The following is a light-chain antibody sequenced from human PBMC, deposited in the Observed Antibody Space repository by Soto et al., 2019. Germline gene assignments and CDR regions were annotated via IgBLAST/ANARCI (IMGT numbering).Light chain of an antibody. V-gene: IGLV6-57*04. Sequence: NFMLTQPHSVSESPGKTVTISRTRSSGSIASNYVQWYQQRPGSAPTTLIYEDDQRPSGVPDRFSGSIDSSSNSASLTISGLKTEDEADYYCQSYDSTNPVVFGGGTKLTVL. CDR2: EDD. J-gene: IGLJ2*01. CDR1: SGSIASNY. CDR3: QSYDSTNPVV.